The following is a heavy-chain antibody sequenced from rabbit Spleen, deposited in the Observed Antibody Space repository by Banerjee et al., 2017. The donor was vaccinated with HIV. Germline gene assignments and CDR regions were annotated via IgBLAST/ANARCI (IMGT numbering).Heavy chain of an antibody. V-gene: IGHV1S40*01. CDR3: ARDLAGVIGWNFSL. D-gene: IGHD4-1*01. J-gene: IGHJ4*01. CDR1: GFSFSSNW. CDR2: IDTSDGDT. Sequence: QSLEESGGGLVKPGGTLTLTCTVSGFSFSSNWICWVRQAPGKGLEWIACIDTSDGDTDYANWTKGRFTISKASSTTVTLQMTSLTAADTATYFCARDLAGVIGWNFSLWGPGTLVTVS.